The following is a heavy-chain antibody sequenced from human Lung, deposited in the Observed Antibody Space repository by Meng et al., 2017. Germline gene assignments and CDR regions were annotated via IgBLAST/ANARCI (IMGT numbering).Heavy chain of an antibody. D-gene: IGHD4-11*01. CDR2: INHSGST. J-gene: IGHJ4*02. CDR3: ARGPTTMAHDFDY. CDR1: GGSFSDYY. V-gene: IGHV4-34*01. Sequence: QVQLPQWGAGLLKPSETPSLTCVVSGGSFSDYYWSWIRQPPGKGLEWIGEINHSGSTNYNPSLESRATISVDTSQNNLSLKLSSVTAADSAVYYCARGPTTMAHDFDYWGQGTLVTVSS.